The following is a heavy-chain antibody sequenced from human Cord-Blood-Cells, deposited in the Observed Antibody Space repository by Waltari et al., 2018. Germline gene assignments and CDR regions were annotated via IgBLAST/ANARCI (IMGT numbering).Heavy chain of an antibody. D-gene: IGHD3-9*01. Sequence: ETLSLTCAVYGGSFSGYYWSWIRQPPGKGLEWIGEINHSGSTNYNPSLKRRVTISVDTSKNQFSLKLSSVTAADTAVYYCPRRAYDILTGYSDAFDIWGQGRMVTFSS. CDR3: PRRAYDILTGYSDAFDI. CDR1: GGSFSGYY. CDR2: INHSGST. V-gene: IGHV4-34*01. J-gene: IGHJ3*02.